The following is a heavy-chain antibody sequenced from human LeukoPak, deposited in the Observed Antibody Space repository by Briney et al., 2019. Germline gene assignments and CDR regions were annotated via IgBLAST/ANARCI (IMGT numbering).Heavy chain of an antibody. CDR2: IYYSGST. D-gene: IGHD6-19*01. V-gene: IGHV4-59*12. CDR1: GGSISSYY. Sequence: SETLSLTCTVSGGSISSYYWSWIRQPPGKGLEWIGYIYYSGSTNYNPSLKSRVTISLDKSRNHFSLKLTSVTAADSAVYYCARRSPYSTGWSSYFDYWGQGALVTVSS. CDR3: ARRSPYSTGWSSYFDY. J-gene: IGHJ4*02.